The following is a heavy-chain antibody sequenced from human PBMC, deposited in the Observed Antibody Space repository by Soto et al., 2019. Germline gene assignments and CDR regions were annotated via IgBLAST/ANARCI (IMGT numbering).Heavy chain of an antibody. CDR3: ARTPDI. CDR1: GGSISSGGYS. CDR2: IYHNGST. V-gene: IGHV4-30-2*01. J-gene: IGHJ3*02. Sequence: SETLSLTCAVSGGSISSGGYSWSWIRQPPGKGLEWIGYIYHNGSTYYNPSLKSRVTISEDRSKNQFSLKLSSVTAADTAVYYCARTPDIWGQGTMVTVS.